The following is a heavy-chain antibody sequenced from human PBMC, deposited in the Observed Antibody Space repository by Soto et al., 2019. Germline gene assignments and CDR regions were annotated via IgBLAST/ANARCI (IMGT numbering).Heavy chain of an antibody. D-gene: IGHD3-22*01. CDR3: ARGHRSYYYDSSGYYTDTTNWFDP. CDR1: GYTFTSYD. CDR2: MNPNSGNT. J-gene: IGHJ5*02. V-gene: IGHV1-8*01. Sequence: GASVKVTCKASGYTFTSYDINWVRQATGQGLEWMGWMNPNSGNTGYAQKFQGRVTMTRNTSISTACMELSSLRSEDTAVYYCARGHRSYYYDSSGYYTDTTNWFDPWGQGTLVT.